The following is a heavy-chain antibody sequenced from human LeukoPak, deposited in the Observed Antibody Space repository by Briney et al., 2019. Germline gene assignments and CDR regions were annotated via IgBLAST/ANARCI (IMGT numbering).Heavy chain of an antibody. D-gene: IGHD2/OR15-2a*01. CDR1: GYTFIAYH. Sequence: ASVKVSCKASGYTFIAYHMHWVRQALGQELEWMGRIHPSSGATNYAQRFQGRVTLTRGASINTAYMELSRLTSDDTAVYYCARDLPFEDWGQGTLVTVSS. CDR2: IHPSSGAT. CDR3: ARDLPFED. J-gene: IGHJ4*02. V-gene: IGHV1-2*06.